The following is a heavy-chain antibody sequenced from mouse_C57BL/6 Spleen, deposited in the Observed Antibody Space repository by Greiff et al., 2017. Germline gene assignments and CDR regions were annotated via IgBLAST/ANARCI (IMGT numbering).Heavy chain of an antibody. Sequence: QVQLQQPGAELVMPGASVKLSCKASGYTFTSYWMHWVKQRPGQGLEWIGEIDPSDSYTNYNQKFKGKSTLTVDKSSSTAYMQLSSLTSEDSAVYYCARVVYGSSYRYFDVWGTGTTVTVSS. CDR2: IDPSDSYT. D-gene: IGHD1-1*01. V-gene: IGHV1-69*01. CDR1: GYTFTSYW. J-gene: IGHJ1*03. CDR3: ARVVYGSSYRYFDV.